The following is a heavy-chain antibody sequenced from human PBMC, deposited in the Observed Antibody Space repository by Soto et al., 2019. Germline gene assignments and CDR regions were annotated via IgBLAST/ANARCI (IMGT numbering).Heavy chain of an antibody. Sequence: QVQLEQSGAEVKKPGASVKVSCKASGYTFTSYGISWVRQAPGQGLEWMGRISAYNGNTNYAQKLQGRVTMTTDTTTRPAHRGVRSLGSDEPAVYYLGEGVGALGHWFDPWGQGTLVTVSS. CDR1: GYTFTSYG. CDR3: GEGVGALGHWFDP. V-gene: IGHV1-18*01. D-gene: IGHD1-26*01. J-gene: IGHJ5*02. CDR2: ISAYNGNT.